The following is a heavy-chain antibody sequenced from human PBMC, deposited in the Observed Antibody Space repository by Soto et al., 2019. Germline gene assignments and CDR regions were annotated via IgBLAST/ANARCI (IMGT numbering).Heavy chain of an antibody. CDR2: ISYDGSNK. Sequence: GGSLRLSCAASGFTFSSYGMHWVRQAPGKGLEWVAVISYDGSNKYYADSVKGRFTISRDNSKNTLYLQMNSLRAEDTAVYYCAKDRFSNGAFDIWGQGTMVTVSS. D-gene: IGHD3-22*01. V-gene: IGHV3-30*18. CDR3: AKDRFSNGAFDI. CDR1: GFTFSSYG. J-gene: IGHJ3*02.